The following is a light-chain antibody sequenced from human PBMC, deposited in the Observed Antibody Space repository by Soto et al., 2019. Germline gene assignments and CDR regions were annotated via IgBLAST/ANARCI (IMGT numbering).Light chain of an antibody. CDR2: YDV. Sequence: QSVLTQPPSVSEAPRQRVTISCSGSSSNIGNNAVNWYQQLPGKAPKLLIYYDVLLPSGVSDRFSGSKSATSASLAISGLQSANEAVYSCAAWDDSLNVYLFGPGPKVTVL. J-gene: IGLJ1*01. V-gene: IGLV1-36*01. CDR1: SSNIGNNA. CDR3: AAWDDSLNVYL.